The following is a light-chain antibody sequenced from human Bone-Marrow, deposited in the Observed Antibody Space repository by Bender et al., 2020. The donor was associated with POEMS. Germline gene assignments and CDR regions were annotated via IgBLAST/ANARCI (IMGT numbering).Light chain of an antibody. J-gene: IGLJ3*02. CDR3: CSYGGSSTWV. V-gene: IGLV2-23*01. CDR2: EGS. Sequence: QSALTQPASVSGSPGQSITISCTGTNSDVGAHNFISWYQQHAGKAPKLMIYEGSKRPSGVSNRFSGSKSDNTASLTISGLQDEDEADYYCCSYGGSSTWVFGGGTKLTVL. CDR1: NSDVGAHNF.